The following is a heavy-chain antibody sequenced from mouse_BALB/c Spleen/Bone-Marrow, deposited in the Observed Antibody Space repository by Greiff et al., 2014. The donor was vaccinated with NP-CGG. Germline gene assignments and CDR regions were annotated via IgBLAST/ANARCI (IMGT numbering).Heavy chain of an antibody. V-gene: IGHV1-5*01. D-gene: IGHD4-1*01. CDR3: ARNWDWVFAY. CDR1: GYTFTNYW. J-gene: IGHJ3*01. Sequence: VQLQQSGTVLARPGASLRVSCKASGYTFTNYWINWIKQRPGQGLEWIGAIYPGNNDAKYTQKFKAKAKLTAVTSTSTADMELSSLTNEDSAVYYCARNWDWVFAYWGQGTLVTVPA. CDR2: IYPGNNDA.